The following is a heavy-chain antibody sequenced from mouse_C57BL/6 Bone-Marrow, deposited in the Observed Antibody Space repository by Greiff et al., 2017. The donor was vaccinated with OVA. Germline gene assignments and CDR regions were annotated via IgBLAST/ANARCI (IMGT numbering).Heavy chain of an antibody. Sequence: VQLKESGAELVRPGASVKLSCTASGFNIKDDYMHWVKQRPEQGLEWIGWIDPENGDTEYASKFQGKATITADTSSNTAYLQLSSLTSEDTAVYYCTDDGDYYAMDYWGQGTSVTVSS. CDR3: TDDGDYYAMDY. V-gene: IGHV14-4*01. J-gene: IGHJ4*01. CDR2: IDPENGDT. D-gene: IGHD1-1*02. CDR1: GFNIKDDY.